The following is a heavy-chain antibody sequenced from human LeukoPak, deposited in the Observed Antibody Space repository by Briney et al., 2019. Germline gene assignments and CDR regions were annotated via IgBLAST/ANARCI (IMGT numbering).Heavy chain of an antibody. D-gene: IGHD6-13*01. V-gene: IGHV3-30-3*01. J-gene: IGHJ4*02. CDR3: ARDRGLGSSWYDY. Sequence: GGSLRLSCAASGFTFNSYWMHWVRQAPGKGLEWVAVISYDGSNKYYADSVKGRFTISRDNSKNTLYLQMNSLRAEDTAVYYCARDRGLGSSWYDYWGQGTLVTVSS. CDR1: GFTFNSYW. CDR2: ISYDGSNK.